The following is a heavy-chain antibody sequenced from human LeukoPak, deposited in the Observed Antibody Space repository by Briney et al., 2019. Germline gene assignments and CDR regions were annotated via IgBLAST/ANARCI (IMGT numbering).Heavy chain of an antibody. CDR1: GGSINSGNYY. V-gene: IGHV4-61*02. D-gene: IGHD5-18*01. CDR2: IYSSGST. J-gene: IGHJ2*01. Sequence: SETLSLTCTVSGGSINSGNYYWSWIRQPAGKGLEWIGRIYSSGSTNYNPSLKSRVTISVDTSKNQFSLKLSSVTAADTAVYYCARGRGYSYGLGRRWYFDLWGRGTLVTVSS. CDR3: ARGRGYSYGLGRRWYFDL.